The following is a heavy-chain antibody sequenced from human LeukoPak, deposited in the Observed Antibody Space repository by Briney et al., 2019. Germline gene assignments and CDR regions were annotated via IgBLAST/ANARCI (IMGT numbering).Heavy chain of an antibody. Sequence: GRSLRLSSAASGFTFSSYAMSWVRQAPGQGLEWVSAISGSGGSTYYADSVKGRFTISRDNSKNTLYLQMNSLRAEDTAVYYCAKDIALYREPLDYWGQGALVTVSS. J-gene: IGHJ4*02. CDR2: ISGSGGST. CDR3: AKDIALYREPLDY. D-gene: IGHD1-26*01. V-gene: IGHV3-23*01. CDR1: GFTFSSYA.